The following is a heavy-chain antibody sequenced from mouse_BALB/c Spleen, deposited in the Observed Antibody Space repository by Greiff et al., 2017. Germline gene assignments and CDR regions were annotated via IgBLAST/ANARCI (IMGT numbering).Heavy chain of an antibody. Sequence: EVQLVESGGGLVQPGGSLKLSCAASGFTFSSYTMSWVRQTPEKRLEWVAYISNGGGSTYYPDTVKGRFTISRDNAKNTLYLQMSSLKSEDTAMYYCARAPFAYWGQGTLVTVSA. CDR3: ARAPFAY. CDR1: GFTFSSYT. V-gene: IGHV5-12-2*01. CDR2: ISNGGGST. J-gene: IGHJ3*01.